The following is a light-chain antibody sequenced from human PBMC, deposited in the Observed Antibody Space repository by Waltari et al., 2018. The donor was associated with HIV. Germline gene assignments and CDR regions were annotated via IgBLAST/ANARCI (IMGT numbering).Light chain of an antibody. Sequence: QSALTQPASVSGSPGQSITISCTGTSSDVAGYNYVSWYQQHPGKAPKLMVYDVTNRPSGVSNRFSGSKSGNTAFLTISGLQAEDEADYYCSSYTTSRTVVFGGGTKLTVL. J-gene: IGLJ2*01. V-gene: IGLV2-14*03. CDR2: DVT. CDR1: SSDVAGYNY. CDR3: SSYTTSRTVV.